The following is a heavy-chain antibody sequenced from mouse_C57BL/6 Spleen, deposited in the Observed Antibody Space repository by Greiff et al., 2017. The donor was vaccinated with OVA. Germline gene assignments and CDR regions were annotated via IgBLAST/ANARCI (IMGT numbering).Heavy chain of an antibody. CDR3: TPYGGAWFAY. V-gene: IGHV14-4*01. CDR2: IDPENGDT. CDR1: GFNIKDDY. J-gene: IGHJ3*01. D-gene: IGHD1-2*01. Sequence: VQLQQSGAELVRPGASVKLSCTASGFNIKDDYMHWVKQRPEQGLEWIGWIDPENGDTEYASKFQGKATITADTSSNTAYLQLSSLTSEDTAVHYCTPYGGAWFAYRGQGTLDTVSA.